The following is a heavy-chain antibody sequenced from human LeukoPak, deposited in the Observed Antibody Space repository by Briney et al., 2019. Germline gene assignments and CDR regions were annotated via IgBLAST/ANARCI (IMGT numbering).Heavy chain of an antibody. CDR2: INPNSGGT. J-gene: IGHJ6*02. D-gene: IGHD2-2*01. CDR3: ARERVVVPAAPWEPYYYYSMDV. Sequence: GASVKVSCKASGYTFTVYYMHWVRQAPGQGLEWMGWINPNSGGTNYAQKFQGRVTMTRDTSISTAYMELSRLRSDDTAVYYCARERVVVPAAPWEPYYYYSMDVWGQGTTVTVSS. V-gene: IGHV1-2*02. CDR1: GYTFTVYY.